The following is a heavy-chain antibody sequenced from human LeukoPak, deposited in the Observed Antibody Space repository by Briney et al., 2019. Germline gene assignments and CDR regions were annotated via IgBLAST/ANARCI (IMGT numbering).Heavy chain of an antibody. CDR3: ARDCGYDCPPGVDY. V-gene: IGHV3-21*01. CDR2: ISSSSSYI. Sequence: GGSLRLSCAASGFIFSSYSMNWVRQAPGKGLEWVSSISSSSSYIYYADSVKGRFTISRDNAKNSLYLQMNSLRAEDTAVYYCARDCGYDCPPGVDYWGQGTLVTVSS. D-gene: IGHD5-12*01. CDR1: GFIFSSYS. J-gene: IGHJ4*02.